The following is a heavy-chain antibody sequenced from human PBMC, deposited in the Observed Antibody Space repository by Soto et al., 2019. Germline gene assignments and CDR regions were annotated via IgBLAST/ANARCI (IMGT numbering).Heavy chain of an antibody. V-gene: IGHV3-11*05. CDR1: GFTFSDYY. CDR2: IISSGSDT. D-gene: IGHD5-12*01. CDR3: ARSLRGYSGYSGY. Sequence: QVQLVESGGGLVKPGGCLRLSCAASGFTFSDYYMSWIRQAPGKGLEWVSYIISSGSDTNYADSLKGRFTVSRDNAKISLYLQMNSLRAEDTAVYYCARSLRGYSGYSGYWGQGTLVTVSS. J-gene: IGHJ4*02.